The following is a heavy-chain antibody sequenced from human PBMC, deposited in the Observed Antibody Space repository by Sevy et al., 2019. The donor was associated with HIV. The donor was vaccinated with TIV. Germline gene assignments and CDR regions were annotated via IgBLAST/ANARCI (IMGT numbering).Heavy chain of an antibody. Sequence: SETLSLTCAVYGGSFSGYYWSRIRQPPGKGLEWIGEINHSGSTNYNPSLKSRVTISVDTSKNQFSLKLSSVTAAETAVYYCARFSRDGYNYSDDYWGQGTLVTVSS. D-gene: IGHD5-12*01. CDR2: INHSGST. CDR3: ARFSRDGYNYSDDY. J-gene: IGHJ4*02. CDR1: GGSFSGYY. V-gene: IGHV4-34*01.